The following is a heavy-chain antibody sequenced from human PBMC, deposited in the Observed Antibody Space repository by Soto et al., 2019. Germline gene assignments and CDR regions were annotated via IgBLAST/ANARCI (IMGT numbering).Heavy chain of an antibody. J-gene: IGHJ5*02. CDR1: GGSISSYY. CDR3: ARVSSSLSNWFDP. D-gene: IGHD6-6*01. CDR2: IYYSGST. V-gene: IGHV4-59*01. Sequence: PSETLSLTCTVSGGSISSYYWSWIRQPPGKGLEWIGYIYYSGSTNYNPSLKSRVTISVDTSKNQFSLKLSSVTAADTAVYYCARVSSSLSNWFDPWGQGTLVTVS.